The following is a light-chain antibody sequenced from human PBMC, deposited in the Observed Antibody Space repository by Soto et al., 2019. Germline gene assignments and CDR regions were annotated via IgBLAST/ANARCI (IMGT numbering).Light chain of an antibody. V-gene: IGKV3-20*01. CDR2: GAS. Sequence: EIVLTQSPGTLSLSPGERATLSCRASQSVSSSYLAWYQQKPGQAPRLLIYGASSRATGIPDRFSGSGSGTDFTLTISRLEPEDFAVYYCQQYGSSPTTFGPGTKGDIK. CDR3: QQYGSSPTT. J-gene: IGKJ3*01. CDR1: QSVSSSY.